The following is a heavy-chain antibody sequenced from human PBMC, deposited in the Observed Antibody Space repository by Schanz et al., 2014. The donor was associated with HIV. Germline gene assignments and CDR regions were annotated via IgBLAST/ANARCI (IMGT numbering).Heavy chain of an antibody. V-gene: IGHV3-23*01. CDR2: ISAGVGTA. CDR3: AIRTPMISFGAFDI. J-gene: IGHJ3*02. D-gene: IGHD3-16*01. Sequence: EVQLLESGGGLVQAGGSLRLSCAASGFTFKSYAMSWVRQAPGKGLEWVSTISAGVGTASYADSVKGRFTISRDNSKKMLFLQMNRLRAEDTAVYYCAIRTPMISFGAFDIWGRGTMVTVSS. CDR1: GFTFKSYA.